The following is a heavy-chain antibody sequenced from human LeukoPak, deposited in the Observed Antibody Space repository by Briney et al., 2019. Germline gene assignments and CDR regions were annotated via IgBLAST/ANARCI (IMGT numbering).Heavy chain of an antibody. D-gene: IGHD3-3*02. J-gene: IGHJ4*02. CDR3: ARGRAINEINTAFNPNDY. CDR2: ISSSTSYI. V-gene: IGHV3-21*01. CDR1: GFTFSNCG. Sequence: GGSLRLSCAASGFTFSNCGMNWVRQAAGKGLEWVSSISSSTSYIYYADSVKGRFTISRDNAKNSLYLQMNSLRAEDTAVYFCARGRAINEINTAFNPNDYWGQGTLVTVSS.